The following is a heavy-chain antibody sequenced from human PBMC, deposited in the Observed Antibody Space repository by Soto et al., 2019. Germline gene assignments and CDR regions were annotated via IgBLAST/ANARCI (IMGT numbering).Heavy chain of an antibody. CDR2: VNPTGGST. CDR3: ARHLAAGDS. V-gene: IGHV1-46*03. Sequence: QVQLVQSGAEVKKPGASVRVSCKASGYTFTSYYIHWVRQAPGQGLEWMAIVNPTGGSTNYEQKFRGRVTVTFDTATSTVFMELKSMRYEDTAVYYCARHLAAGDSWGKGTLVTVSS. CDR1: GYTFTSYY. D-gene: IGHD6-25*01. J-gene: IGHJ4*02.